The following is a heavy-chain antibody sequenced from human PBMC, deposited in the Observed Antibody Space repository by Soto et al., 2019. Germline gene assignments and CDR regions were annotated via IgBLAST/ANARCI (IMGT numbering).Heavy chain of an antibody. CDR1: GFTFSTYW. V-gene: IGHV3-7*05. J-gene: IGHJ4*02. D-gene: IGHD1-26*01. CDR2: IKQDGSER. CDR3: ARDTASGSYYPN. Sequence: EVQLVESGGGLVQPGGSLRLSCAASGFTFSTYWMSWVRQAPGKGLEWVANIKQDGSERYYVDSVKGRFTISRDNAKHSLYLQMNSLRAEDTAVYYCARDTASGSYYPNWGQGTLVTVSS.